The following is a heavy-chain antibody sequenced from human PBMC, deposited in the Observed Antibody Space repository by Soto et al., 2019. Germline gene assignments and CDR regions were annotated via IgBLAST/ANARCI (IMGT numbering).Heavy chain of an antibody. CDR3: ARDRSGGSCYPGMDV. CDR2: ISSSGYI. CDR1: GFNFNSYT. V-gene: IGHV3-21*03. J-gene: IGHJ6*02. D-gene: IGHD2-15*01. Sequence: GGSLRLSCAASGFNFNSYTINWVRQAPGKRLEWLSSISSSGYIFSTDSVRGRFTISRDNAKNSVYLQINSLRAEDTAVYFCARDRSGGSCYPGMDVWGQGTTVTVSS.